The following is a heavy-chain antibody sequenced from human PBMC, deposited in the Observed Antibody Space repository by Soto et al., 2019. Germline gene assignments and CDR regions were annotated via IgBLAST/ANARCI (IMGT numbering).Heavy chain of an antibody. J-gene: IGHJ5*02. CDR3: ARGGETTMVGRVITSWFEP. CDR1: GFTFSDYY. D-gene: IGHD3-10*01. V-gene: IGHV3-11*05. Sequence: QVQLVESGGGLVKPGGSLRLSCAASGFTFSDYYMSWLRQAPGKGLELVSYISSSSSYTNYADSVKGRFTISRDNAKNSLYLQMNLLRAADTAVECLARGGETTMVGRVITSWFEPWCQGTRVTVSS. CDR2: ISSSSSYT.